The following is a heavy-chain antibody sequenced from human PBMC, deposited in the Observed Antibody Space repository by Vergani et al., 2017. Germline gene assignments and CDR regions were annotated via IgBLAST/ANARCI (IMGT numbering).Heavy chain of an antibody. CDR2: INAYNGNT. Sequence: QVQLVQSGAEVKKPGASVKVSCKASGYTFTSYGISWVRQAPGQGLEWMGWINAYNGNTNYAQKRQGRVTMTTDTSTSTAYMELRSLRSDDTAVYYCARDQDIVVVPAAPYYYDYYGMDVWGQGTTVTVSS. D-gene: IGHD2-2*01. CDR3: ARDQDIVVVPAAPYYYDYYGMDV. V-gene: IGHV1-18*04. J-gene: IGHJ6*02. CDR1: GYTFTSYG.